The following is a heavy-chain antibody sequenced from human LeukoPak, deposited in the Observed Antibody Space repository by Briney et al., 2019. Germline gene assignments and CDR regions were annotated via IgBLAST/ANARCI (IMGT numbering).Heavy chain of an antibody. D-gene: IGHD3-22*01. CDR1: GFTFSYFW. J-gene: IGHJ4*02. CDR2: IKEDGSEK. CDR3: AREYYYDSSGYGSFGY. V-gene: IGHV3-7*01. Sequence: GGSLKLSCAASGFTFSYFWMSWVRQAPGKGLEWVANIKEDGSEKYYVDSVKGRFTISRDNAKNSLYLQMNSLRAEDTAVYYCAREYYYDSSGYGSFGYWGQGTLVTVSS.